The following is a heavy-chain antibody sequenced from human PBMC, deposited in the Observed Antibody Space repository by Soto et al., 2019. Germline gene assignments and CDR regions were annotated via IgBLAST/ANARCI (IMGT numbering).Heavy chain of an antibody. CDR3: ARALHYYDSSGYQVDAFDI. V-gene: IGHV4-59*01. D-gene: IGHD3-22*01. CDR1: GGSISSYY. CDR2: IYYSGST. J-gene: IGHJ3*02. Sequence: SETLSLTCTVSGGSISSYYWSWIRQPPGEGLEWIGYIYYSGSTNYNPSLKSRVTISVDTSKNQFSLKLSPVTAADTAVYYCARALHYYDSSGYQVDAFDIWGQGTMVTVSS.